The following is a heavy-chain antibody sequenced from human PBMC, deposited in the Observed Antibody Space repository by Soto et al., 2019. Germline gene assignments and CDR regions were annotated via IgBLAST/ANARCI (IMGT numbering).Heavy chain of an antibody. CDR2: ISAYNGNT. J-gene: IGHJ4*02. D-gene: IGHD3-3*01. V-gene: IGHV1-18*01. CDR3: ARDPLTLRFLEWLLYGGLDY. CDR1: GYTFTSYG. Sequence: VASVTVSCKASGYTFTSYGIIWVRQAPGQGLEWMGWISAYNGNTNYAQKLQGRVTMTTDTSTSTAYMELRSLRSDDTAVYYCARDPLTLRFLEWLLYGGLDYWGQGTLVTVSS.